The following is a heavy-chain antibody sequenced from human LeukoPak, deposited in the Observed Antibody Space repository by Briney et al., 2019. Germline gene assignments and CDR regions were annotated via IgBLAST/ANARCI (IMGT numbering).Heavy chain of an antibody. CDR3: ARTNRDGYNYLLY. CDR1: GGSISSRSYY. CDR2: ISYSAST. J-gene: IGHJ4*02. V-gene: IGHV4-39*01. D-gene: IGHD5-24*01. Sequence: SETLSLTCSVSGGSISSRSYYWGWIRHPPGKGLEWIGSISYSASTYYNPSLKSRVTISVDTSKNQFSLKLSSVTAADTAVYYCARTNRDGYNYLLYWGQGTLVTVSS.